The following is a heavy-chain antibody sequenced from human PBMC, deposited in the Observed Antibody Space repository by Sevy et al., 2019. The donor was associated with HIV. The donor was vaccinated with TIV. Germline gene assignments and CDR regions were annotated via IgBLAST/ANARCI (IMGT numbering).Heavy chain of an antibody. D-gene: IGHD5-12*01. CDR2: IYYTGST. J-gene: IGHJ5*02. CDR3: ARDPPVRSGDDSLNSFDP. Sequence: SETLSLTCTVSGGSISVYYWSWIRQPPGKALEYIGDIYYTGSTNYNPSLKSRVTISVDTSKNQLSLKLSSVTAADTAVYYCARDPPVRSGDDSLNSFDPWGQGTLVTVSS. CDR1: GGSISVYY. V-gene: IGHV4-59*13.